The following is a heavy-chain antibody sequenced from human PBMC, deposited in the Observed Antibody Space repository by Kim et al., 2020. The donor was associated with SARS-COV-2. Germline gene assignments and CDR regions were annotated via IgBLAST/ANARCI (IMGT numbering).Heavy chain of an antibody. J-gene: IGHJ4*02. D-gene: IGHD1-26*01. V-gene: IGHV3-49*03. CDR1: GFTFGDYC. Sequence: GGSLRLSCTASGFTFGDYCMGWLRQPPGKGLEWVAFSRSKDYRWTTEYAASVRGRFISSRDDSNAIAYLQMNSLKSDDTATYYCARGQTVAGARYYFDRWGQGILVTVSS. CDR2: SRSKDYRWTT. CDR3: ARGQTVAGARYYFDR.